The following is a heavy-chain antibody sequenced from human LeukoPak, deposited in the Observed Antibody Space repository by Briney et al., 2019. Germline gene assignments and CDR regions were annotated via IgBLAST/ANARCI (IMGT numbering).Heavy chain of an antibody. J-gene: IGHJ4*02. CDR2: INHSGST. D-gene: IGHD3-10*01. CDR1: GGSFSGYY. V-gene: IGHV4-34*01. CDR3: ARVRSGRGDY. Sequence: SETLSLTCAVYGGSFSGYYWSWIRQPPGKGLEWIGEINHSGSTNYNPSLKSRVTITVDTSKNQFSLKLSSVTAADTAVYYCARVRSGRGDYWGQGTLVTVSS.